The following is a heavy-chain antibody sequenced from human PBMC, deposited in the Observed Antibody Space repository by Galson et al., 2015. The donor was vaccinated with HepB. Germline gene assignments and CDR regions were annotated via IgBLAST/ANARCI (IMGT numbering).Heavy chain of an antibody. Sequence: SVKVSCKASGYTFIDYYINWVRQAPGQGLEWMGRINPNSGGTNYAQKFQGRVTMTRDTSISTAYMDLSSLRSDDTAVYYCAREVAVSSTCYWGQGTLVTVSS. J-gene: IGHJ4*02. CDR2: INPNSGGT. CDR3: AREVAVSSTCY. CDR1: GYTFIDYY. V-gene: IGHV1-2*02. D-gene: IGHD6-19*01.